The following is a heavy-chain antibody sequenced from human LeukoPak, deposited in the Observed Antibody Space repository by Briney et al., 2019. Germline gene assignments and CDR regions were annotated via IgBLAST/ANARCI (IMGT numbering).Heavy chain of an antibody. D-gene: IGHD6-19*01. CDR1: GGSISSYY. CDR3: AGSPLNDAFDI. Sequence: PSETLSPTCTLSGGSISSYYWSWIRQPPGKGLEWIGYIYYSGSTNYNPSLKSRVTISVDTSKNQFSLKLSSVTAADTAVYYCAGSPLNDAFDIWGQGTMVTVSS. J-gene: IGHJ3*02. V-gene: IGHV4-59*01. CDR2: IYYSGST.